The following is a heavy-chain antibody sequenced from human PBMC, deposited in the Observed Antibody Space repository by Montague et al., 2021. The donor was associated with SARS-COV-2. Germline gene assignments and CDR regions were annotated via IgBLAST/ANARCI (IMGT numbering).Heavy chain of an antibody. CDR1: GDSMSSDRYY. CDR3: ARQGLGFCNGGSCFSALAF. CDR2: IFSAADT. J-gene: IGHJ4*03. Sequence: SETRSLTCSVSGDSMSSDRYYWVWIRQPPGKGLVWITCIFSAADTYYNPSLQIPVSIALDTSKNQFSLNLVSATAADTAVYYCARQGLGFCNGGSCFSALAFWGHGIMVTVSS. D-gene: IGHD2-15*01. V-gene: IGHV4-39*01.